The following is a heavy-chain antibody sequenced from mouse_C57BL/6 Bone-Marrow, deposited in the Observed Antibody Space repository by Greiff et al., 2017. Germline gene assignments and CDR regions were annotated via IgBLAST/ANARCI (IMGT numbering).Heavy chain of an antibody. CDR2: IDPSDSYT. J-gene: IGHJ3*01. CDR1: GYTFTSYW. CDR3: ASQDSNSWFAY. Sequence: VQLQQPGAELVRPGTSVQLSCKASGYTFTSYWMHWVKPRPGQGLEWIGVIDPSDSYTNYNQKFKGKATLTVDTSSSTAYMQLSSLTSEDSAVYYCASQDSNSWFAYWGQGTLVTVSA. D-gene: IGHD2-5*01. V-gene: IGHV1-59*01.